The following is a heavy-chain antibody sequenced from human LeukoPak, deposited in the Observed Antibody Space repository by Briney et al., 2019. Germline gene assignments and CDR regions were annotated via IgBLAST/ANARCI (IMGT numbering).Heavy chain of an antibody. CDR2: ISAYHGNT. J-gene: IGHJ5*02. CDR3: ARDLYFLTAYLPRVNWFDP. CDR1: GYTFTSYG. Sequence: ASVKVSCKASGYTFTSYGISWVRQAPGQGLEWMGWISAYHGNTNYAQNLQGRVTMTTDTSTSTAYMELRSLRSDDTAVYYCARDLYFLTAYLPRVNWFDPWGQGTLVTVSS. V-gene: IGHV1-18*01. D-gene: IGHD3/OR15-3a*01.